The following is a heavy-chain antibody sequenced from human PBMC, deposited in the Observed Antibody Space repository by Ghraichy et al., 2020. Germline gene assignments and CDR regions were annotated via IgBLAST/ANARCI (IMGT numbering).Heavy chain of an antibody. CDR3: ARDRQLELLSYYYYGMDV. J-gene: IGHJ6*02. V-gene: IGHV6-1*01. Sequence: SQTLSLTCAISGDSVSSNSAAWNWIRQSPSRGLEWLGRTYYRSKWYNDYAVSVKSRITINPDTSKNQFSLQLNSVTPEDTAVYYCARDRQLELLSYYYYGMDVWGQGTTVTVSS. CDR2: TYYRSKWYN. D-gene: IGHD1-7*01. CDR1: GDSVSSNSAA.